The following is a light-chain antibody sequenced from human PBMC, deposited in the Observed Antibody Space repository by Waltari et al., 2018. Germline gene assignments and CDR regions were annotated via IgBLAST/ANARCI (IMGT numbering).Light chain of an antibody. V-gene: IGLV2-14*01. CDR1: SNDVGGYNS. CDR3: SSQSSNDVVL. J-gene: IGLJ2*01. Sequence: QSALTQPASVSGSPGQSVTIFCAGTSNDVGGYNSVSWYQEHPGQAPRVIIYDVSDRPAGVSDRFSGYKSGNTASLPISGLQAEDEADYYCSSQSSNDVVLFGGGTKLTVL. CDR2: DVS.